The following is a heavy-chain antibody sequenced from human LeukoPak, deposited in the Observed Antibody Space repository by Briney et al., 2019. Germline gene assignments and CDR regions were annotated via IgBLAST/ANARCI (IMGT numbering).Heavy chain of an antibody. CDR2: IDPSDSYT. J-gene: IGHJ3*02. CDR3: ARLVGGVGASRRAFDI. Sequence: PGESLKISCKGSGYSFTSYWISWVRQMPGKGLEWMGRIDPSDSYTNYNPSFQGHVTISADKSISTAYLQWSSLKASDTAMYYCARLVGGVGASRRAFDIWGQGTMVTVSS. D-gene: IGHD1-26*01. V-gene: IGHV5-10-1*01. CDR1: GYSFTSYW.